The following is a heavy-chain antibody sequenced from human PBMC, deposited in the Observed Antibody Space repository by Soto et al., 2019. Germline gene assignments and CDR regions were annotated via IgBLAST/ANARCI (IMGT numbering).Heavy chain of an antibody. CDR2: VYYSGST. D-gene: IGHD3-10*01. V-gene: IGHV4-61*01. Sequence: SETLSLTCTVSGGSVSSGSYYWSWIRQPPGEGLEWIGYVYYSGSTNYNPSLKSRVTISVDTSKNQFSLNLSSVTAADTAVYYCARANYYGAGTTMDVWGQGTTVTVSS. CDR3: ARANYYGAGTTMDV. J-gene: IGHJ6*02. CDR1: GGSVSSGSYY.